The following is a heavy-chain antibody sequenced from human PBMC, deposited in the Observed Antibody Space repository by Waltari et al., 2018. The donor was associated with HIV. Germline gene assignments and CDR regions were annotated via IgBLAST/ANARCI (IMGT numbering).Heavy chain of an antibody. V-gene: IGHV1-58*01. D-gene: IGHD1-1*01. CDR2: IVVGSGNT. CDR1: GFTFTSSA. Sequence: QMQLVQSGPEVKKPGTSVKVSCKASGFTFTSSAVQWVRQARGQRLQWIGWIVVGSGNTNYAQKFQERVTITRDMSTSTAYMELSSLRSEDTAVYYCAADRNWNDDRDDGDYWGQGTLVTVSS. J-gene: IGHJ4*02. CDR3: AADRNWNDDRDDGDY.